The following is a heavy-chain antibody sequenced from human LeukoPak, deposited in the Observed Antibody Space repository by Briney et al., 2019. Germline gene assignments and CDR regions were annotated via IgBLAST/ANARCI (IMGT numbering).Heavy chain of an antibody. D-gene: IGHD6-19*01. J-gene: IGHJ4*02. CDR3: AKTIAVSATGY. CDR1: GFTFSTYA. V-gene: IGHV3-23*01. CDR2: ISGSGSST. Sequence: GGSLRLSCAASGFTFSTYAMSWVRQTPGKGLEWVSAISGSGSSTYYADSVKGRFTIYRDNSKNTLYLQMNSLRAEDTAVYYCAKTIAVSATGYWGQGTLVTVSS.